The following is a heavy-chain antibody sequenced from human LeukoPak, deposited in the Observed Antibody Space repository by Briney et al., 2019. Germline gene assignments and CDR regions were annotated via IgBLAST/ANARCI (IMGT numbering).Heavy chain of an antibody. Sequence: SETLSLTCTVSGGSISSYYWSWIRQPPGKGLEWIGYIYYSGSTNYNPSLKSRVTTSVDTSKNQFSLKLSSVTAADTAVYYCARAPRGVATIHFDYWGQGTLVTVSS. CDR2: IYYSGST. CDR1: GGSISSYY. J-gene: IGHJ4*02. V-gene: IGHV4-59*01. CDR3: ARAPRGVATIHFDY. D-gene: IGHD5-12*01.